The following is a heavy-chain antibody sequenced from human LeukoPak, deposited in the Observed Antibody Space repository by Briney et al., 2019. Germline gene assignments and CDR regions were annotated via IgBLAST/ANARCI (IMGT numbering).Heavy chain of an antibody. CDR3: AHIRPSSGWGSLDNDY. J-gene: IGHJ4*02. Sequence: ESGPTLVKPTQTLTLTCTFSGFSLNTSGVGVGWIRQPPGKALEWLALIYWDDDERYSPSLRSRLTITKDTSKNQVVLTMTNMDPVDTATYYCAHIRPSSGWGSLDNDYWGQGTLVTVSS. V-gene: IGHV2-5*02. CDR1: GFSLNTSGVG. D-gene: IGHD6-19*01. CDR2: IYWDDDE.